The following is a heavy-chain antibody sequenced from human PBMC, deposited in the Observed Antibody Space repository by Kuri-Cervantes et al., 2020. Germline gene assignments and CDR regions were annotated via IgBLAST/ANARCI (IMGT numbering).Heavy chain of an antibody. CDR2: ISYDGSNK. J-gene: IGHJ4*02. CDR1: GFTFSSYG. V-gene: IGHV3-30*12. CDR3: ARGAGSHYEMTLDY. D-gene: IGHD1-26*01. Sequence: GESLKISCAASGFTFSSYGMHWVRQAPGKGLEWVAVISYDGSNKYYADSVKGRFTISRDNAKNSLNLQMNSLKDEDTAVYYCARGAGSHYEMTLDYWGQGTLVTVSS.